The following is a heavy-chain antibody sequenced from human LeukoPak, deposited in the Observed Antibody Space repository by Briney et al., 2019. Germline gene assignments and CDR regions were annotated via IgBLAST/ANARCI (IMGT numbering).Heavy chain of an antibody. J-gene: IGHJ4*02. D-gene: IGHD4-23*01. CDR1: GFTVSGSY. Sequence: GGSLRLSCAASGFTVSGSYMNWVRQAPGKGLEWVSLIYGGGNTYYADSVKGRFTIFRDNSKNTLYLQMNSLRAEDTAVYYCARRGDGGRSFDYWGQGTLVTVSS. CDR3: ARRGDGGRSFDY. CDR2: IYGGGNT. V-gene: IGHV3-53*01.